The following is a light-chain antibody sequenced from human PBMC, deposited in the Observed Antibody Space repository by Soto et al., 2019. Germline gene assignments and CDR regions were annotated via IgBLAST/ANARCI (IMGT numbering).Light chain of an antibody. V-gene: IGLV2-23*01. CDR1: SSTVGGFNV. CDR3: CSYVGATTYV. J-gene: IGLJ1*01. CDR2: EGI. Sequence: QSALTQPASVSGSPGQSITIYCTGTSSTVGGFNVFSWYQQHPGKAPKVIIYEGIKRPSGVSNRFSGSNSGSTASLTISGLQAEDEADYYCCSYVGATTYVFGTGTKVTVL.